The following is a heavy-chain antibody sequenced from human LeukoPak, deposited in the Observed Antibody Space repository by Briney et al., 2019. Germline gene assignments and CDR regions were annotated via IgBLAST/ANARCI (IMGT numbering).Heavy chain of an antibody. J-gene: IGHJ4*02. CDR3: AMAYYYDSSGYYL. D-gene: IGHD3-22*01. V-gene: IGHV4-34*01. CDR2: INHSGST. Sequence: SETLSLTCAVYGGSFSGYYWSWIRQPPGKGLEWIGDINHSGSTNYNPSLKSRVTISVDTSKNQFSLKLSSVTAADTAVYYCAMAYYYDSSGYYLWGQGTLVTVSS. CDR1: GGSFSGYY.